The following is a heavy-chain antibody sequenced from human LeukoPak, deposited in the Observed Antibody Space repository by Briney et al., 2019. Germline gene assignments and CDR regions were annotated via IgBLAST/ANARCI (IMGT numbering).Heavy chain of an antibody. J-gene: IGHJ4*02. CDR3: ARDPTSTIFGVVTSYFDY. CDR2: ISWNSGSI. CDR1: GFTFDDYA. V-gene: IGHV3-9*01. Sequence: TGGSLRLSCAASGFTFDDYAMHWVRQAPGKGLEWVSGISWNSGSIGYADSVKGRFTISRDNSKNTLYLQMNSLRAEDTAVYYCARDPTSTIFGVVTSYFDYWGQGTLVTVSS. D-gene: IGHD3-3*01.